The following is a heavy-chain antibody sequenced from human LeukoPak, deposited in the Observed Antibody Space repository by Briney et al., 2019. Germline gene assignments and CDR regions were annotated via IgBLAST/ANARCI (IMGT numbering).Heavy chain of an antibody. J-gene: IGHJ4*02. CDR1: GFTFSSYD. Sequence: GGSLRLSCAASGFTFSSYDMHWVRQAPGKGLEWVAVISYDGSNKYYADSVKGRFTISRDNSKNTLYLQMNSLRAEDTAVYYCARDRLSGSYWYFDYWGQGTLVTVSS. V-gene: IGHV3-30-3*01. D-gene: IGHD1-26*01. CDR2: ISYDGSNK. CDR3: ARDRLSGSYWYFDY.